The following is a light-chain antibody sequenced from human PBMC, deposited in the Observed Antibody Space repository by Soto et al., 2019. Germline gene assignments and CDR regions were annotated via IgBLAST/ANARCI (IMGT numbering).Light chain of an antibody. CDR2: AAS. CDR1: QSVGTY. Sequence: DIPMTQSPSSLSASVGDRVTITCRASQSVGTYLNWYQQKPGKAPELLIYAASSLQSGVPSRFSGSGSGTDFTLTISSLQPEDFASYYCQQGHTARTFGQGTRVEIK. J-gene: IGKJ1*01. CDR3: QQGHTART. V-gene: IGKV1-39*01.